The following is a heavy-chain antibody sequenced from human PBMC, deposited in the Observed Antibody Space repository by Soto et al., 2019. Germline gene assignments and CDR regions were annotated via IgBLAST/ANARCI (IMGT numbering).Heavy chain of an antibody. D-gene: IGHD3-3*01. CDR1: GGSFGGFY. CDR3: ARAHDFWGGRQQPIDS. Sequence: SETLSLTCAVSGGSFGGFYWYWIRQSPGKGMEWLGDINHVGITNYNPSLKRRVSIPVDTSKSQFYLKLSSVTAADKAVYYCARAHDFWGGRQQPIDSWGQGTLVTVPS. V-gene: IGHV4-34*01. J-gene: IGHJ4*02. CDR2: INHVGIT.